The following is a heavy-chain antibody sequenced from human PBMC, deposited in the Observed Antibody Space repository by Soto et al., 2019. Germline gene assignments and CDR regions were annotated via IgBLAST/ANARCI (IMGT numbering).Heavy chain of an antibody. CDR3: ARDGGSSTPFDY. J-gene: IGHJ4*02. D-gene: IGHD2-2*01. CDR2: IDADGSTT. CDR1: GFTFSSYW. V-gene: IGHV3-74*01. Sequence: EVQLVESGGGLVQPGGSLRLSCAGSGFTFSSYWIHWLRQAPGKGLVWVSRIDADGSTTRFADSVKGRFSISRDNAKNTLYLEMNNLRVEDTAVYYCARDGGSSTPFDYWGQGTLVTVSS.